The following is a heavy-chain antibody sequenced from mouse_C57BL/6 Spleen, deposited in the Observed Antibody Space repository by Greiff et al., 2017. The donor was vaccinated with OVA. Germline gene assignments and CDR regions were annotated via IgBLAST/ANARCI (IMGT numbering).Heavy chain of an antibody. CDR2: IDPNSGGT. CDR3: ARKRFSTTDFDY. V-gene: IGHV1-72*01. CDR1: GYTFTSYW. D-gene: IGHD1-1*01. Sequence: QVQLKQPGAELVKPGASVKLSCKASGYTFTSYWMHWVKQRPGRGLEWIGRIDPNSGGTKYNEKFKSKATLTVDKPSSTAYMQLSSLTSEDSAVYYCARKRFSTTDFDYWGQGTTLTVSS. J-gene: IGHJ2*01.